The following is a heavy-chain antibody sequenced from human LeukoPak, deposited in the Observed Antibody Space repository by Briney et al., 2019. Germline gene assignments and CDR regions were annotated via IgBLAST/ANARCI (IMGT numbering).Heavy chain of an antibody. V-gene: IGHV4-59*01. CDR2: IYYSGST. Sequence: PSETLSFTCTVSGGSISSYYWSWIRQPPGKGLEWIGYIYYSGSTNYNPSLKSRVTISVDTSKNQFSLKLSSVTAADTAVYYCARGRKYYDFWSGYYPFDYWGQGTLVTVSS. J-gene: IGHJ4*02. D-gene: IGHD3-3*01. CDR1: GGSISSYY. CDR3: ARGRKYYDFWSGYYPFDY.